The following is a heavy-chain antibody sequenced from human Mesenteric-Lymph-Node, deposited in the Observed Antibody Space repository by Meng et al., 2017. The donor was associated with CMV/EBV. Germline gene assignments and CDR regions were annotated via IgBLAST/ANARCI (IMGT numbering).Heavy chain of an antibody. CDR3: ATEAQLPPRIDF. Sequence: CAASGFTFSAYHMTWVRQAPGKGLEWVSSIGRSPDYIHYADSLKGRFIISRDNAKSSLYLDMNSPRADDTAVYYCATEAQLPPRIDFWGQGTLVTVSS. CDR1: GFTFSAYH. J-gene: IGHJ4*02. D-gene: IGHD2-2*01. CDR2: IGRSPDYI. V-gene: IGHV3-21*06.